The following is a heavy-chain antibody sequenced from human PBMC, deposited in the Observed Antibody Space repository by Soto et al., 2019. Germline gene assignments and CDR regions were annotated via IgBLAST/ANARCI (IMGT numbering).Heavy chain of an antibody. Sequence: GESLKISCKGSGYIFTSYWIGWVRQMPGKGLEWMGIIYPGDSDTRYSPSFQGQVTISADKSISTAYLQWSSLKASDTDMYYCERLFCITMVRDYGMDVCGQGSTVTVS. CDR3: ERLFCITMVRDYGMDV. V-gene: IGHV5-51*01. D-gene: IGHD3-10*01. J-gene: IGHJ6*02. CDR2: IYPGDSDT. CDR1: GYIFTSYW.